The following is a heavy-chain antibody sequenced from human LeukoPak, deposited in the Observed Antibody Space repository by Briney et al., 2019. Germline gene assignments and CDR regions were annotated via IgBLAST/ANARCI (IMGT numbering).Heavy chain of an antibody. CDR1: GYTFAAYF. J-gene: IGHJ4*02. CDR3: ARVGFTSSWSNFDY. Sequence: ASVKVSCKASGYTFAAYFIHWVRQAPGQGLERMGRINPNGGDTNYAQKFQGRVTMTGDTSISTAYMELSSLRSDDTAVYYCARVGFTSSWSNFDYWGQGTLVTVSS. CDR2: INPNGGDT. V-gene: IGHV1-2*06. D-gene: IGHD6-13*01.